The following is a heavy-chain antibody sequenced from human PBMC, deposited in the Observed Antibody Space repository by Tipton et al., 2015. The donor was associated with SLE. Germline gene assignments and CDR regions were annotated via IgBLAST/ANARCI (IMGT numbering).Heavy chain of an antibody. D-gene: IGHD3-3*01. CDR2: ISGSGGST. Sequence: SLRLSCAASGFTFSSYAMSWVRQAPGKGLEWVSVISGSGGSTYYADSVKGRFTISRDNSKNTLYLQMNSLRAEDTAVYYCAKNYDFWSGYPVIGTAGYWGQGTLVTVSS. V-gene: IGHV3-23*01. CDR1: GFTFSSYA. J-gene: IGHJ4*02. CDR3: AKNYDFWSGYPVIGTAGY.